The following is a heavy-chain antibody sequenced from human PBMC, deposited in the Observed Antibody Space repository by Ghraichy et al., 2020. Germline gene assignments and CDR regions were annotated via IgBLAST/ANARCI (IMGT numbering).Heavy chain of an antibody. Sequence: SQTISLTCAVYGGSFTARCWSWIRQPPGKGLEWIWEVSQTEGTNYNPSLNTRVTMSLDTSKNQFSLKLDSVTAADTAIYYCARGEDRAKTGYWGQGTLVTVSS. CDR1: GGSFTARC. CDR3: ARGEDRAKTGY. CDR2: VSQTEGT. J-gene: IGHJ4*02. D-gene: IGHD5-18*01. V-gene: IGHV4-34*01.